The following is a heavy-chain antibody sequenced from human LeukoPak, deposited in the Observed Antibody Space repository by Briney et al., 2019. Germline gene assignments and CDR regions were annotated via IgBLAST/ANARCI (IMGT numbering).Heavy chain of an antibody. Sequence: GGSLRLSCVASGFSLSSYEMNWARQAPGKGLEWVSYISSSGSVIYYADSVKGRFTISRDNSKNTLYLQMNSLRAEDTAVYYCARMTRHYYGSGSYPDYWGQGTLVTVSS. CDR2: ISSSGSVI. V-gene: IGHV3-48*03. CDR1: GFSLSSYE. D-gene: IGHD3-10*01. CDR3: ARMTRHYYGSGSYPDY. J-gene: IGHJ4*02.